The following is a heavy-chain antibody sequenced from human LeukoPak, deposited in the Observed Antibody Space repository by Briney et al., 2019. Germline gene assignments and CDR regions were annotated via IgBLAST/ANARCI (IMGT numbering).Heavy chain of an antibody. Sequence: SETLSLTCAVYGGSFSGYYWSWIRQPPGKGLEWIGEINHSGSTSYNPSLKSRVTISVDTSKNQFSLKLSSVTAADTAVYYCARGPPRYGSGSYGFDYWGQGTLVTVSS. CDR2: INHSGST. D-gene: IGHD3-10*01. J-gene: IGHJ4*02. CDR1: GGSFSGYY. V-gene: IGHV4-34*01. CDR3: ARGPPRYGSGSYGFDY.